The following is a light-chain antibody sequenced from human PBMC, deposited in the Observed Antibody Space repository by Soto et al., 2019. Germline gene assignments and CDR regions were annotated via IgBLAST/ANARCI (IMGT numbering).Light chain of an antibody. V-gene: IGLV2-14*01. CDR2: EVS. CDR3: SSHTSSSTLV. CDR1: TSDVGDYNS. Sequence: QSALTQPASVSGSPGQSITISCTGTTSDVGDYNSVSWYQQHPDKAPNLMIYEVSKRPSGVSNRFSGSKSGNTASLTISGLQAEDEADYYCSSHTSSSTLVFGGGTKLTVL. J-gene: IGLJ2*01.